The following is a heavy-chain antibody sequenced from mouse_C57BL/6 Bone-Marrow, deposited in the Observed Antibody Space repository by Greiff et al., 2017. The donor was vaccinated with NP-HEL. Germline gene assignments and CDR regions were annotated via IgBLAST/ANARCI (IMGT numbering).Heavy chain of an antibody. Sequence: EVKVVESGGGLVQSGRSLRLSCATSGFTFSDFYMEWVRQAPGKGLEWIAASRNKANDYTTEYSASVKGRFIVSRDTSQSILYLQMNALRAEDTAIYYCARDDYGSIYPFAYWGQGTLVTVSA. J-gene: IGHJ3*01. CDR2: SRNKANDYTT. D-gene: IGHD1-1*01. CDR1: GFTFSDFY. V-gene: IGHV7-1*01. CDR3: ARDDYGSIYPFAY.